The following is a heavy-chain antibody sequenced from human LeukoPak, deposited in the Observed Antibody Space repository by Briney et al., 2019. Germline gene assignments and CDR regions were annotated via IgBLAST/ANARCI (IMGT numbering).Heavy chain of an antibody. Sequence: GASVKVSCKASGYTFTSYCISWVRRAPGQGLEWMGWISAYNGNTNYAQKLQGRVTMTTDTSTSTAYMELRSLRSDDTAVYYCARDRATNSWYFDLWGRGTLVTVSS. CDR3: ARDRATNSWYFDL. CDR1: GYTFTSYC. D-gene: IGHD4-23*01. CDR2: ISAYNGNT. V-gene: IGHV1-18*01. J-gene: IGHJ2*01.